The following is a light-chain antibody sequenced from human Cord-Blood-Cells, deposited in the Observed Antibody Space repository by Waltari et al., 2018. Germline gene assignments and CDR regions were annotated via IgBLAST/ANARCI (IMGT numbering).Light chain of an antibody. CDR2: DAS. CDR1: QSVSSY. CDR3: QQRSNWPPLT. V-gene: IGKV3-11*01. J-gene: IGKJ4*01. Sequence: EIVLKQSPATLSLSPGERATLSCRDSQSVSSYLAWYQQKPGQAPRLLIHDASNRATGIPARFSGSGSGTDFTLTISSLEPEDFAVYYCQQRSNWPPLTFGGGTKVEIK.